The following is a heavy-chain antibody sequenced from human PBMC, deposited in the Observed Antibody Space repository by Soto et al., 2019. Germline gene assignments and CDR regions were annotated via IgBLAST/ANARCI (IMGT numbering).Heavy chain of an antibody. J-gene: IGHJ4*02. CDR1: GVSISSGNDY. Sequence: VQLQESGPGLVKPSQTLSLSCLVSGVSISSGNDYWSWIRQHPGKGLEWIGYIYYSGSTYYNPSLKSRLTMSVDTSKNQFSLKLTSVTAADTAVYYCARGASYLDYWGQGILVTVSS. CDR3: ARGASYLDY. CDR2: IYYSGST. V-gene: IGHV4-31*03.